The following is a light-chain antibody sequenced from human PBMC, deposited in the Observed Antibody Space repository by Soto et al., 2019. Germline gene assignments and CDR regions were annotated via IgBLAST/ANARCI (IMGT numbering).Light chain of an antibody. CDR2: DVS. V-gene: IGLV2-14*01. Sequence: QSVLTQPASVSGSPGQSITISCTGTSSDVGGYNYVSWYQQHPGKAPKLMIYDVSNRPSGVSNRFSGSKSGNTASLTISGLQAEDEAYYYCSSYTSSSTPSFGGGTKLTVL. CDR3: SSYTSSSTPS. CDR1: SSDVGGYNY. J-gene: IGLJ2*01.